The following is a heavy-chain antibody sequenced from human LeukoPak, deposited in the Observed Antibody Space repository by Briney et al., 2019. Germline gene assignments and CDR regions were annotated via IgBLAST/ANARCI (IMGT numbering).Heavy chain of an antibody. CDR3: AKDISFDYGGAPDS. J-gene: IGHJ4*02. Sequence: QSGGSLRLSCEASGFIFEDYAMHWVRQAPGKGLEWVSCISWDSGSIGYADSVRGRFIISRDSANNSLYLHMNSLKPDDTALYYCAKDISFDYGGAPDSWGQGTLVTVSS. D-gene: IGHD4/OR15-4a*01. V-gene: IGHV3-9*01. CDR1: GFIFEDYA. CDR2: ISWDSGSI.